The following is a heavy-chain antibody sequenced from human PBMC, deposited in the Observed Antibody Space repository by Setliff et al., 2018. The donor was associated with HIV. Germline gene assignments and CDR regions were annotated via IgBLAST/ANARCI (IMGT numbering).Heavy chain of an antibody. CDR3: ARVGSRTIWFLLDY. V-gene: IGHV1-69*13. J-gene: IGHJ4*02. D-gene: IGHD3-10*01. CDR1: GGTFSSYA. CDR2: IIPIFNTA. Sequence: ASVKVSCKASGGTFSSYAISWVRQAPGQGLEWMGGIIPIFNTANYAQKFQGRVTITADESTSTAYMELSSLRSDDTAVYYCARVGSRTIWFLLDYWGQGTLVTVSS.